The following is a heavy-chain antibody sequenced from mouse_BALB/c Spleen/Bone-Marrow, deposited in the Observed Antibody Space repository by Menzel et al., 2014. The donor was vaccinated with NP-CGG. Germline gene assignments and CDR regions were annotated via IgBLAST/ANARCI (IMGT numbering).Heavy chain of an antibody. Sequence: QVQLQQSGAELVRPGASVTLSCKASGYTFTDYEMHWVKQTPVHGLEWIGAIDPETGGTAYNQKFKGKATLTADKSSSTAYMELRSLTSEDSAVYYCTRLWDYAMDYWGQGTSVTVSS. CDR2: IDPETGGT. J-gene: IGHJ4*01. CDR3: TRLWDYAMDY. V-gene: IGHV1-15*01. D-gene: IGHD4-1*01. CDR1: GYTFTDYE.